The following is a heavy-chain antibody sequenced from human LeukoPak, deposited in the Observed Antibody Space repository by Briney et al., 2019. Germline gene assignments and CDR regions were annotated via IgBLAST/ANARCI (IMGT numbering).Heavy chain of an antibody. CDR3: ARRAGYYDNYFDY. V-gene: IGHV3-7*01. CDR1: GFTFSSYW. D-gene: IGHD3-22*01. J-gene: IGHJ4*02. Sequence: PGGSLRLSCAASGFTFSSYWMGWVRQAPGKGLEWVANIKQDGSEKYYVDSVKGRFTISRDNAKNSLYLQMNSLRAEDTAVYYCARRAGYYDNYFDYWGQGTLVTVSS. CDR2: IKQDGSEK.